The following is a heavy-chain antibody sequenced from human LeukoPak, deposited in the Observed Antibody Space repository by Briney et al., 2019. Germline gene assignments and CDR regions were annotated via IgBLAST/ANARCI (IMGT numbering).Heavy chain of an antibody. CDR2: IKEDGSEK. D-gene: IGHD3-3*01. Sequence: PGGSLRLSCAASGFLFSRYWMSWVRQAPGKGLEWVANIKEDGSEKYYVESMKGRFTISRNNVKNSLYLQINSLRAEDTAVYYCARGHTILAYWGQGTLVTVSS. CDR3: ARGHTILAY. V-gene: IGHV3-7*01. J-gene: IGHJ4*02. CDR1: GFLFSRYW.